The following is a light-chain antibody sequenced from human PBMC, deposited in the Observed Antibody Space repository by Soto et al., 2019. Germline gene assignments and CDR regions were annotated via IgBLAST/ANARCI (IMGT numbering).Light chain of an antibody. V-gene: IGKV3D-15*01. J-gene: IGKJ4*01. CDR3: QQYNNWPLT. CDR2: DAS. CDR1: QSVNSNS. Sequence: EIVLTQSPGTLSLSPGERATLSCRASQSVNSNSLARYQQKPGQAPRLLIYDASTRATGIPARFSGSASGTEFTLTISSLLSEDFAVHYCQQYNNWPLTFGGGTKVDIK.